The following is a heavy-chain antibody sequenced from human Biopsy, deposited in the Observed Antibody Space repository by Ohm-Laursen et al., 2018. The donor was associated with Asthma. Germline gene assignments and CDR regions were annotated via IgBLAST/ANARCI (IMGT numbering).Heavy chain of an antibody. J-gene: IGHJ4*02. V-gene: IGHV3-53*01. CDR2: IYSGGTS. D-gene: IGHD6-19*01. Sequence: GSLRLSCSASGSTVSRDHMFWVRQAPGKGLEWVSVIYSGGTSDTADSVRGRFTISRDFYKNTLYLQMDSLRAEDTAVYYCARGDSSGWSHYYFDYWGQGTLVTVSS. CDR1: GSTVSRDH. CDR3: ARGDSSGWSHYYFDY.